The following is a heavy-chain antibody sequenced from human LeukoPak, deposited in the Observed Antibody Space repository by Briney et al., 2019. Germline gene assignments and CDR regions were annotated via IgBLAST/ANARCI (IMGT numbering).Heavy chain of an antibody. V-gene: IGHV1-2*02. CDR3: AGSSGYSSSWYFDY. Sequence: GASVKVSCKATGYTFTAYHMHWVRQAPGQGLEWMGWINPNSGGTNYAQKFQGRVTMTRDTSISTAYMELSRLRSDDTAVYYCAGSSGYSSSWYFDYWGQGTLVTVSS. J-gene: IGHJ4*02. CDR2: INPNSGGT. D-gene: IGHD6-13*01. CDR1: GYTFTAYH.